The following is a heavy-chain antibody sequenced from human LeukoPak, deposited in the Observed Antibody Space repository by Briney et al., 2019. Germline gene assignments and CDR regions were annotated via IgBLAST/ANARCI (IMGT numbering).Heavy chain of an antibody. D-gene: IGHD1-1*01. CDR3: ARALEVGDY. CDR1: GYTFTGYY. Sequence: GASVKVSCKASGYTFTGYYMHWVRQAPGQGLEWMGWINSNGGGTKFAQEFQGRVTMTWDTSTSTAYMELTSLRYDDPAVYYCARALEVGDYWGQGTLVTVAS. CDR2: INSNGGGT. J-gene: IGHJ4*02. V-gene: IGHV1-2*02.